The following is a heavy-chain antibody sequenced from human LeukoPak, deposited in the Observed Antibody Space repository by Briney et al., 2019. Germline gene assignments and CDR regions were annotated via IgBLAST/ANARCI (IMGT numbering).Heavy chain of an antibody. CDR1: GYTFTGYY. Sequence: ASVKVSCKASGYTFTGYYMHWMRQAPGQGLEWMGCINPNSGGTKYAQKFQGGVTLTRDTSISTAYMELSRLRSDDTAVYYCAKDRGRHDYWGQGTLVTVSS. D-gene: IGHD5-24*01. CDR2: INPNSGGT. V-gene: IGHV1-2*02. CDR3: AKDRGRHDY. J-gene: IGHJ4*02.